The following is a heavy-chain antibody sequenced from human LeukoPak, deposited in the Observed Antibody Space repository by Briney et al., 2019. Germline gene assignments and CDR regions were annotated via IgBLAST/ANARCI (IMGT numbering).Heavy chain of an antibody. CDR3: ARLSPAGTDY. D-gene: IGHD6-13*01. Sequence: SETLSLTXTVSGGSISSSSYYWGWIRQPPGKGLEWIGSIYYSGSTYYNPSLKSRVTISVDTSKNQFSLKLSSVTAADTAVYYCARLSPAGTDYWGRGTLVTVSS. CDR2: IYYSGST. V-gene: IGHV4-39*01. J-gene: IGHJ4*02. CDR1: GGSISSSSYY.